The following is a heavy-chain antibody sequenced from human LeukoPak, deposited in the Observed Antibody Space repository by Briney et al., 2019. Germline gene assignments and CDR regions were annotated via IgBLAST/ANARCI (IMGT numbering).Heavy chain of an antibody. CDR2: IRYDGSNK. D-gene: IGHD6-13*01. Sequence: GGSLRLSCAASGFTFSSYGMHWVLQAPGKGLEWVAFIRYDGSNKYYADSVKGRFTISRDNSKNTLYLQMNSLRAEDTAVYYCAKDPGYSSSWYLGEYYYYYYGMDVWGQGTTVTVSS. V-gene: IGHV3-30*02. J-gene: IGHJ6*02. CDR3: AKDPGYSSSWYLGEYYYYYYGMDV. CDR1: GFTFSSYG.